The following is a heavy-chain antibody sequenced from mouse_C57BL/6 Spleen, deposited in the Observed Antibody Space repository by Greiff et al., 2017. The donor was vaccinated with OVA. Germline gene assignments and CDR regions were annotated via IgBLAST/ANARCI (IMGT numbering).Heavy chain of an antibody. D-gene: IGHD2-5*01. CDR1: GFNIKDDY. Sequence: EVQGVESGAELVRPGASVKLSCTASGFNIKDDYMHWVKQRPEQGLEWIGWIDPENGDTEYASKFQGKATITADTSSNTAYLQLSSLTSEDTAVYYCTRPYYSNYGAMDYWGQGTSVTVSS. V-gene: IGHV14-4*01. J-gene: IGHJ4*01. CDR2: IDPENGDT. CDR3: TRPYYSNYGAMDY.